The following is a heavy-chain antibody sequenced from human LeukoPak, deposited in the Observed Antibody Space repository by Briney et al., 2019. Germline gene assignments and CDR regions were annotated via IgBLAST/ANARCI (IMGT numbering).Heavy chain of an antibody. D-gene: IGHD2-2*01. CDR2: IIPILGIA. V-gene: IGHV1-69*04. CDR3: ARGDCSSTSCYDFDY. CDR1: GGTFSSYA. Sequence: SVKVSCKASGGTFSSYAISWVRQAPGQGLEWMGRIIPILGIANYAQKFQGRVTITADKSTSTAYMELSSLRSEDTAVYYCARGDCSSTSCYDFDYWGQGTLVTVSS. J-gene: IGHJ4*02.